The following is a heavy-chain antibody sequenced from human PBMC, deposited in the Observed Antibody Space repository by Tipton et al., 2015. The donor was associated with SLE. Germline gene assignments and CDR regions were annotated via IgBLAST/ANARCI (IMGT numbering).Heavy chain of an antibody. CDR2: TRNKANSYTT. D-gene: IGHD6-19*01. Sequence: SLRLSCAASGFTFSDHYMDWVRQAPGKGLEWVGRTRNKANSYTTEYAASVKGRFTISRDDSKNSLYLQMNSLKTEDTAVYYCARVAGTANYEGGAFDIWGQGTMVTVSS. V-gene: IGHV3-72*01. CDR1: GFTFSDHY. CDR3: ARVAGTANYEGGAFDI. J-gene: IGHJ3*02.